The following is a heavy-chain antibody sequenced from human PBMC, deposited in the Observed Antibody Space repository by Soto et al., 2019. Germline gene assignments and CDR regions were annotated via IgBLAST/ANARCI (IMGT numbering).Heavy chain of an antibody. CDR3: ARETDHGDRYNFYYAMDV. V-gene: IGHV4-4*07. CDR1: GDSMSSSY. J-gene: IGHJ6*02. D-gene: IGHD4-17*01. CDR2: LYPSGST. Sequence: PSETLSLSCTVSGDSMSSSYWSWIRQPAGKGLEWVGRLYPSGSTNYNPSLRSRVTMSVVTSKNQFSLRLSSVTAADTAVYYCARETDHGDRYNFYYAMDVWGQGTTVTVSS.